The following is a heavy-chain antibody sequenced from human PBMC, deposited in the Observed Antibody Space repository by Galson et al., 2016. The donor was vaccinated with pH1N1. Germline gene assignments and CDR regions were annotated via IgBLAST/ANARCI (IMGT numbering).Heavy chain of an antibody. V-gene: IGHV3-7*03. CDR3: ARAIFAAAAV. CDR2: INQDGSVQ. D-gene: IGHD6-13*01. Sequence: SLRLSCAASRFRFKRYWMSWVRQSPGKGLEWVANINQDGSVQYYVASVKGRFTISRDNAKNSLYLQMNSLTAEDTAVYYCARAIFAAAAVWGQGTLVTVSS. J-gene: IGHJ4*02. CDR1: RFRFKRYW.